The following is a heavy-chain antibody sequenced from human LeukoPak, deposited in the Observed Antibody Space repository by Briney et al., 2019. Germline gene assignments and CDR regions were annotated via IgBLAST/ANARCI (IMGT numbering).Heavy chain of an antibody. D-gene: IGHD2-15*01. J-gene: IGHJ6*03. CDR3: AKNGDRGAYCTGGTCYPYFYYYMDV. Sequence: GGSLRLSCAASGFTFSSYAMSWVRQAPGKGLEWVSAISGSGTNTYYADSVKGRFTISRDNAKNTLYLQMNSLRAEDTAIYYCAKNGDRGAYCTGGTCYPYFYYYMDVWGKGTTVTI. CDR2: ISGSGTNT. CDR1: GFTFSSYA. V-gene: IGHV3-23*01.